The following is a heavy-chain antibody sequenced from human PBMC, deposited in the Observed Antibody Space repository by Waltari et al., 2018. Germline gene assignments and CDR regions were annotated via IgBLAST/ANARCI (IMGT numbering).Heavy chain of an antibody. J-gene: IGHJ6*02. Sequence: QVQLQESGPGLVKPSGTLSLTCAVSGGSISSSNWWSWVRQPPGKGLEWIGEIYHSGSTNYHPSRKSRVTISVDKSKNQFSLKLSSVTAADTAVYYCARDHHPSPWFRDHEDYYYGMDVWGQGTTVTVSS. D-gene: IGHD3-10*01. V-gene: IGHV4-4*02. CDR3: ARDHHPSPWFRDHEDYYYGMDV. CDR1: GGSISSSNW. CDR2: IYHSGST.